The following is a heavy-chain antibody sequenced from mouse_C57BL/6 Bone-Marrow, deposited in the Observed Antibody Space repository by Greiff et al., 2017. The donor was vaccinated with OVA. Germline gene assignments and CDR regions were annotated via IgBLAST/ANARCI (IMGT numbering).Heavy chain of an antibody. J-gene: IGHJ1*03. CDR2: INPYNGDT. CDR3: ARTGWDWYFDV. CDR1: GYSFTGYF. V-gene: IGHV1-20*01. D-gene: IGHD3-1*01. Sequence: VQLQQSGPELVKPGDSVKISCKASGYSFTGYFMNWVMQSHGKSLEWIGRINPYNGDTFYNQKFKGKATLTVDKSSSTAHMELRSLTSEDSAVYYCARTGWDWYFDVWGTGTTVTVSS.